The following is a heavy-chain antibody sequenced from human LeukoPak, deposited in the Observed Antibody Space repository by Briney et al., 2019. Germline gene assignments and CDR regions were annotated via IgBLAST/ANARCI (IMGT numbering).Heavy chain of an antibody. V-gene: IGHV4-59*01. J-gene: IGHJ3*02. Sequence: SETLSLTCTVSGGSISSYYWSWIRQPPGKGLEWIGYIYYSGSTNYNPSLKSRVTISVDTSKNQFSLKLSSVTAADTAVYYCARDRVNYYDSSGFRDAFDIWGQGTWSPSLQ. CDR2: IYYSGST. CDR3: ARDRVNYYDSSGFRDAFDI. D-gene: IGHD3-22*01. CDR1: GGSISSYY.